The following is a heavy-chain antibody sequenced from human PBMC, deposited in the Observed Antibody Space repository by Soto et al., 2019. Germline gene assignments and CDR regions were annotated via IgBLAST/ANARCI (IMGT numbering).Heavy chain of an antibody. CDR2: IYYSGST. Sequence: SWTLSLRCTASGGSVSSYDWALSRQPPGKGLEWIGYIYYSGSTNYNPSLKSRVTISVDTSKNQFSLKLSSVTAADTAVYYCARLIGGKYVSGFYYGLDVWGQGPTVTLSS. J-gene: IGHJ6*02. V-gene: IGHV4-59*02. D-gene: IGHD3-22*01. CDR1: GGSVSSYD. CDR3: ARLIGGKYVSGFYYGLDV.